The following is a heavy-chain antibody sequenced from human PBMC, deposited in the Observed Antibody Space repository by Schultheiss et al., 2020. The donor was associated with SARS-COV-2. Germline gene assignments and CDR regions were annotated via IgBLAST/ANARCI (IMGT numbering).Heavy chain of an antibody. J-gene: IGHJ4*02. CDR2: IYHSGST. CDR1: GGSFSGYY. V-gene: IGHV4-34*01. Sequence: SETLSLTCAVYGGSFSGYYWTWIRQPPGKGLEWIGSIYHSGSTYYNPSLKSRVTISVDTSKNQFSLQLNSVTPEDTAVYYCARTLTGPSHFDYWGQGTLVTVSS. CDR3: ARTLTGPSHFDY. D-gene: IGHD3-9*01.